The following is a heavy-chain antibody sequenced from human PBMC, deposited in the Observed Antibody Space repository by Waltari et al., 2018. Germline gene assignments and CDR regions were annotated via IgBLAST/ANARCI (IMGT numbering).Heavy chain of an antibody. CDR3: TRDRVGDCSGGTCYSRWFDP. V-gene: IGHV1-24*01. CDR1: GYSLTESA. CDR2: VDPEYGEA. Sequence: QVQLVQSGAEVKKPGASVKVSCRVSGYSLTESALHWVRQAPGKGLEWLGGVDPEYGEAVYAQEFQGRVTMTDDTSKDTAYMELSSLTYEDTAVYYCTRDRVGDCSGGTCYSRWFDPWGQGTTVTVSS. D-gene: IGHD2-15*01. J-gene: IGHJ5*02.